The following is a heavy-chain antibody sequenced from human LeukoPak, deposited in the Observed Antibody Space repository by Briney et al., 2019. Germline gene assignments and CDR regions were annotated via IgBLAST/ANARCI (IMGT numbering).Heavy chain of an antibody. CDR1: GFTFGDYA. CDR3: AKQKRGRDGYNQPGDY. CDR2: ISGSGGST. D-gene: IGHD5-24*01. V-gene: IGHV3-23*01. Sequence: SGGSLRLSCTASGFTFGDYAMNWFRQAPGKGLEWVSAISGSGGSTYYADSVKGRFTISRDNSKNTLYLQMNSLRAEDTAVYYCAKQKRGRDGYNQPGDYWGQGTLVTVSS. J-gene: IGHJ4*02.